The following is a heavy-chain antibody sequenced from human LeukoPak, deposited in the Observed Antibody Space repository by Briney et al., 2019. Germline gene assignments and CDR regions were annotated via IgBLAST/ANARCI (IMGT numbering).Heavy chain of an antibody. J-gene: IGHJ4*02. CDR2: ISAYNGNT. Sequence: GASVKVSCKASGYTFTSYGISWVRQAPGQGLEWMGWISAYNGNTNYAQKLQGRVTMTTDTSTSTAYMELRSLRSDDTAVYYCARSRTRYCSSTSCYGGDYWGQGTLVTVSS. D-gene: IGHD2-2*01. CDR1: GYTFTSYG. CDR3: ARSRTRYCSSTSCYGGDY. V-gene: IGHV1-18*01.